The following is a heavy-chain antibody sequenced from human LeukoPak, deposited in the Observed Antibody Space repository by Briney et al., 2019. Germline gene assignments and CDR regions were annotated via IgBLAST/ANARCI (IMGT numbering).Heavy chain of an antibody. J-gene: IGHJ4*02. CDR3: AREGGYVYYFDY. Sequence: SETLSLTCTVSGGSISSGSYYWSWIRQPAGKGLEWIGRIYTSGSTNYNPSLKSRVTISVDTSKNQFSLKLSSVTAADTAVYYCAREGGYVYYFDYWGQGTLVTVSS. D-gene: IGHD5-12*01. CDR2: IYTSGST. V-gene: IGHV4-61*02. CDR1: GGSISSGSYY.